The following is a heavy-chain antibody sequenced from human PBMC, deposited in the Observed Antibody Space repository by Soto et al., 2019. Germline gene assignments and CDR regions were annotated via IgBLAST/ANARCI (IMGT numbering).Heavy chain of an antibody. J-gene: IGHJ6*02. V-gene: IGHV1-24*01. CDR1: GYTLTELS. CDR3: ATDPREPYYYGSGVMDV. Sequence: VASVKVSCKVSGYTLTELSMHWVRQAPGKGLEWMGGFDPEDGETIYAQKFQGRVTMTEDTSTDTAYMELSSLRSEDTAVYYCATDPREPYYYGSGVMDVWGQGITVTVSS. CDR2: FDPEDGET. D-gene: IGHD3-10*01.